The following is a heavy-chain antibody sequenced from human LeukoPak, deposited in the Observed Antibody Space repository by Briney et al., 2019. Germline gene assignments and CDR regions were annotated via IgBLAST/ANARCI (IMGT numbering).Heavy chain of an antibody. D-gene: IGHD6-19*01. J-gene: IGHJ4*02. CDR3: TTEGRGPPYSSGWPQDY. Sequence: GGSLRLSCAASGFTFSSYSMNWVRQAPGKGLEWVGRIKSKTDGGTTDYAAPVKGRFTISRDDSKNTLYLQMNSLKTEDTAVYYCTTEGRGPPYSSGWPQDYWGQGTLATVSS. CDR2: IKSKTDGGTT. V-gene: IGHV3-15*07. CDR1: GFTFSSYS.